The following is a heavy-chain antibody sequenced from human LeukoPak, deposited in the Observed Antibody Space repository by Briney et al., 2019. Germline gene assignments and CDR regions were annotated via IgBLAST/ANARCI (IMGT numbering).Heavy chain of an antibody. J-gene: IGHJ4*02. Sequence: GGSLRLSCAASGFTFSSYGMHWVRQAPGKGLEWVAFIRYDGSNKYYADSVKGRFTISRDNSKNTLYLQMNSLRAEDTAVYYCARYDSSDYYLDYWGQGTLVTVSS. CDR3: ARYDSSDYYLDY. V-gene: IGHV3-30*02. D-gene: IGHD3-22*01. CDR1: GFTFSSYG. CDR2: IRYDGSNK.